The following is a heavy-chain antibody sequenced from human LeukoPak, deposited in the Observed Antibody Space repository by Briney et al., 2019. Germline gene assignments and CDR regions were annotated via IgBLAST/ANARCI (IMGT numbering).Heavy chain of an antibody. J-gene: IGHJ4*02. V-gene: IGHV4-30-4*08. D-gene: IGHD4-17*01. CDR2: IYYSGST. CDR1: GGSISSGDYY. CDR3: ASFRDLYGVH. Sequence: NPSETLSLTCTVSGGSISSGDYYWSWIRRPPGKGLEWIGYIYYSGSTYYNPSLKSRVTISVDTSKNQFSLKLSSVTAADTAVYYSASFRDLYGVHWGQGTLVTVSS.